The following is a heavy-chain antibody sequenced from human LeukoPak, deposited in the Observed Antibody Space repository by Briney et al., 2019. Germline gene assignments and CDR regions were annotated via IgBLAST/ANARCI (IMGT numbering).Heavy chain of an antibody. V-gene: IGHV3-15*01. D-gene: IGHD6-19*01. Sequence: GGSLRLSCAASGFTFSNAWMSWVRQAPGKGLEWVGRIKTKTDGGTTDYAAPVKGRFTISRDDSKNTLFLQMNSLKTEDTVVYYCSTDRVSGWDWGQGTLVTVSS. CDR3: STDRVSGWD. CDR2: IKTKTDGGTT. CDR1: GFTFSNAW. J-gene: IGHJ4*02.